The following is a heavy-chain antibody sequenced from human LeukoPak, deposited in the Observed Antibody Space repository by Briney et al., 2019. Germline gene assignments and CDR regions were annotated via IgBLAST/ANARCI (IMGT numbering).Heavy chain of an antibody. D-gene: IGHD3-10*01. Sequence: GGSLRLSCAASGFAFSSYTMNWVRQAPGKGLEWVSAISGSGGSTYYADSVKGRFTISRDNSKNTLYLQMNSLRAEDTAVYYCAKIGVRFGEVFDYWGQGTLVTVSS. CDR2: ISGSGGST. CDR3: AKIGVRFGEVFDY. J-gene: IGHJ4*02. CDR1: GFAFSSYT. V-gene: IGHV3-23*01.